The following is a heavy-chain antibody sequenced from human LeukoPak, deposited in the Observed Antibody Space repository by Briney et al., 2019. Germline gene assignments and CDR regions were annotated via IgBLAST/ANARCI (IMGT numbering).Heavy chain of an antibody. Sequence: ASVKVSCKASGYTFISYGITWVRQAPGQGLEWMAWTSTYNGNTVYVQKLQGRVTMTTDTSTSTVYMELRSLRSDDTAVYYCGRVHSSSWYQSDYWGQGTLVTVSS. J-gene: IGHJ4*02. CDR1: GYTFISYG. D-gene: IGHD6-13*01. CDR3: GRVHSSSWYQSDY. V-gene: IGHV1-18*01. CDR2: TSTYNGNT.